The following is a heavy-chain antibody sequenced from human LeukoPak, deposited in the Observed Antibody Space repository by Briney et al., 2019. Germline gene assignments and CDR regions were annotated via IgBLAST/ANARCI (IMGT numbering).Heavy chain of an antibody. CDR1: GFNFSASY. CDR2: ISSSGSTI. J-gene: IGHJ3*02. Sequence: PGGSLRLSCATSGFNFSASYMSWIRQAPGKGLEWVSYISSSGSTIYYADSVKGRFTISRDNAKNSLYLQMNSLRAEDTAVYYCARAYSSSWYGGAFDIWGQGTMVTVSS. V-gene: IGHV3-11*04. D-gene: IGHD6-13*01. CDR3: ARAYSSSWYGGAFDI.